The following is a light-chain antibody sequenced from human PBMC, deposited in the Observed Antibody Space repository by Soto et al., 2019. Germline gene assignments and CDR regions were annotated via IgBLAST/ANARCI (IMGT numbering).Light chain of an antibody. J-gene: IGLJ1*01. Sequence: QSVLTQPASLSGSPGQSITISCTGTISDVGSYKFVSWYQHHPGKAPKLMIYEVSNRPLGVSNRFSGSKSGNTASLTISGLQAEDEAEYYCSSYRSSSIVVFGTGTKVTVL. CDR3: SSYRSSSIVV. V-gene: IGLV2-14*01. CDR2: EVS. CDR1: ISDVGSYKF.